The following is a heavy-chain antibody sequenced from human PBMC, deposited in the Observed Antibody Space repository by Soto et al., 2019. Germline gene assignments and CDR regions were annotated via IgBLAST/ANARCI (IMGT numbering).Heavy chain of an antibody. CDR2: ISAYNGNT. Sequence: QVHLVQSGAEVKKPGASVKVSCKASGFTFTSYAITWVRQAPGQGLEWMGWISAYNGNTKYAQNLQGRVTMTTDTSTSTAYMELGSXXXXXXXVXXXXXXXXXXXXXXXXXWGQGTLVTVSS. V-gene: IGHV1-18*01. J-gene: IGHJ4*02. CDR3: XXXXXXXXXXXXXX. CDR1: GFTFTSYA.